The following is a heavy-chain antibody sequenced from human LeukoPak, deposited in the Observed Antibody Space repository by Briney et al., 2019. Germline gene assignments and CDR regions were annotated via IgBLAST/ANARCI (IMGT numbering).Heavy chain of an antibody. D-gene: IGHD1-26*01. CDR1: GYSFTNHW. V-gene: IGHV5-51*01. CDR3: ARRLGAPGGMDV. J-gene: IGHJ6*02. Sequence: GESLKISCKGPGYSFTNHWIRWVRQMPATGLEWMGDIWPGDSDTSYSPSFQGQATISADKSISPAYLQWSSLKASDTAMYYCARRLGAPGGMDVWGQGTTVIVSS. CDR2: IWPGDSDT.